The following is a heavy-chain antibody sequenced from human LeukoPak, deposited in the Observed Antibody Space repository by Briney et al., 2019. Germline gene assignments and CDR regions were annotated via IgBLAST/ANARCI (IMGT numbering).Heavy chain of an antibody. V-gene: IGHV3-30*02. J-gene: IGHJ4*02. CDR2: IRYDGSNK. CDR3: AKDRPYGSGSYYPDYLDY. D-gene: IGHD3-10*01. Sequence: PGGSLRLSCAASGFTFSSYGMHWVRQAPGKGLEWVAFIRYDGSNKYYADSVKGRFTISRDNSKNTLYLQMNSLRAEDTAVYYCAKDRPYGSGSYYPDYLDYWGQGTLVTVSS. CDR1: GFTFSSYG.